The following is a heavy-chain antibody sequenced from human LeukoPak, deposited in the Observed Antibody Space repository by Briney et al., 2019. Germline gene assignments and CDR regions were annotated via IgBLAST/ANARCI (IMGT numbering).Heavy chain of an antibody. CDR2: ISAYNGNT. D-gene: IGHD2-2*01. J-gene: IGHJ6*02. CDR1: GYTFTSYG. V-gene: IGHV1-18*04. CDR3: ARRCSSTSCSTWSYYYYGMDV. Sequence: PRASVKVSCKASGYTFTSYGISWVRPAPGPWLEWMGWISAYNGNTNYAQKLQGRVTMTTDTSTSTAYMELRSLKSDDTAVYYCARRCSSTSCSTWSYYYYGMDVWGQGTTVTVSS.